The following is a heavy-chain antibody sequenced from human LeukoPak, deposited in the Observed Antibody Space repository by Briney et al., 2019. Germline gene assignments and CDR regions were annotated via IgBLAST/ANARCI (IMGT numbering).Heavy chain of an antibody. V-gene: IGHV4-39*01. Sequence: SETLSLTCSVSGGSISRSSYYWGWIRQPPGKGLEWIGNIYYSGSTYYNPSLKSRVTISADTSRNQFSLKLSSVTAADTAVYYCASAYGGYASRWFAPWGQGTLVTVSS. J-gene: IGHJ5*02. CDR2: IYYSGST. CDR3: ASAYGGYASRWFAP. D-gene: IGHD5-12*01. CDR1: GGSISRSSYY.